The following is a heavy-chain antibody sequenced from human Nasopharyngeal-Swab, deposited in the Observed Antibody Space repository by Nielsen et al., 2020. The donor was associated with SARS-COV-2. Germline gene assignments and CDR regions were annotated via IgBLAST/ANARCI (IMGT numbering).Heavy chain of an antibody. Sequence: GESLKISCAASGFTFSSYAMSWVRQAPGKGLEWVSAISGSGGSTYYADSVKGRFTISRDNSKNTLYLQMNSLRAEDTAVYYCARQAARPAWYFDLWGRGTLVTVSS. CDR1: GFTFSSYA. CDR2: ISGSGGST. J-gene: IGHJ2*01. CDR3: ARQAARPAWYFDL. V-gene: IGHV3-23*01. D-gene: IGHD6-6*01.